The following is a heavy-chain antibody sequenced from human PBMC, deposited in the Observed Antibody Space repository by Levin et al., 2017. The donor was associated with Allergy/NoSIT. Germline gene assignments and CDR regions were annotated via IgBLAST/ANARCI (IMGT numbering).Heavy chain of an antibody. CDR1: GFTFSSYA. D-gene: IGHD3-9*01. J-gene: IGHJ6*02. Sequence: GGSLRLSCAASGFTFSSYAMHWVRQAPGKGLEWVAVISYDGSNKYYADSVKGRFTISRDNSKNTLYLQMNSLRAEDTAVYYCARANRGYFDWLYYYYYYGMDVWGQGTTVTVSS. CDR3: ARANRGYFDWLYYYYYYGMDV. V-gene: IGHV3-30-3*01. CDR2: ISYDGSNK.